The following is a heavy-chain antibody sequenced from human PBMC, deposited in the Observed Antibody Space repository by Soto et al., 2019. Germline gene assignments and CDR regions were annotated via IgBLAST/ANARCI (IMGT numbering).Heavy chain of an antibody. D-gene: IGHD6-6*01. Sequence: PGGSLRLSCAASGFAFSNYAMHWVRQAPGKGLEWVSSISTSIDATYYADSVKGRFTISRDDSKNTLYLQMNSLRAEDSAVYYCAKDRTVAARHFDYWGQGTQVTVSS. CDR2: ISTSIDAT. V-gene: IGHV3-23*01. CDR3: AKDRTVAARHFDY. CDR1: GFAFSNYA. J-gene: IGHJ4*02.